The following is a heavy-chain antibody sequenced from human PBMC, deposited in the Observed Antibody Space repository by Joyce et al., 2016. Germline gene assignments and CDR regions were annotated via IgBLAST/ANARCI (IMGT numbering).Heavy chain of an antibody. Sequence: QVQLGESGGGVVQPGRSLRLSCAASGFTFSSYAMHWVRQVPGKGREWVAVTSSYGRNKYYAGSVKGRFTISRDNLKSTLYLQMNSLRAEDTAVYYCARGTRRSFYYDSTGYYLIDYWGQGTVVTVSS. J-gene: IGHJ4*02. D-gene: IGHD3-22*01. V-gene: IGHV3-30*04. CDR3: ARGTRRSFYYDSTGYYLIDY. CDR1: GFTFSSYA. CDR2: TSSYGRNK.